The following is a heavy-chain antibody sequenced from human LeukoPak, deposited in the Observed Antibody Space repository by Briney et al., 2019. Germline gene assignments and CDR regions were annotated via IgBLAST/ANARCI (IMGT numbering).Heavy chain of an antibody. D-gene: IGHD1-26*01. CDR1: GYTFTSYE. J-gene: IGHJ6*03. V-gene: IGHV1-8*03. Sequence: ASVKVSCKASGYTFTSYEINWVRQATGQGLEWMGWMNPNSGNAGYAQKFQGRVTITRNTSISTAYLELSSLRSEDTAVYYCARRASGRYYLDYYYYMDVWGKGTTVTVSS. CDR3: ARRASGRYYLDYYYYMDV. CDR2: MNPNSGNA.